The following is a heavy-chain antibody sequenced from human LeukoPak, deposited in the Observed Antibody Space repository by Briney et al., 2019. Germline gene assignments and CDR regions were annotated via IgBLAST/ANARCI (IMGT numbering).Heavy chain of an antibody. CDR2: ISAYNGNT. CDR1: GYTFTSYG. V-gene: IGHV1-18*01. D-gene: IGHD1-26*01. Sequence: ASVKVSCXASGYTFTSYGISWVRQAPGQGLEWMGWISAYNGNTNYAQKLQGRVTMTTDTSTSTAYMELRSLRSDDTAVYYCAREAKACWELRLGDAFDIWGQGTMVTVSS. J-gene: IGHJ3*02. CDR3: AREAKACWELRLGDAFDI.